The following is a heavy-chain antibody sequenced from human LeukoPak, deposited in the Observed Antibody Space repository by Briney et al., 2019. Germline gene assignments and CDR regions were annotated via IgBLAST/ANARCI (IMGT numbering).Heavy chain of an antibody. CDR2: ISGSGGST. D-gene: IGHD2-21*01. V-gene: IGHV3-23*01. Sequence: PGGSLRLSCAASGFTFSSYAMSWVRQAPGKGLEWVSVISGSGGSTYYADSVKGRCTISRDNSKNTVYLQMNSLRAEDAAVYFCAKAPVTSCRGAYCYPFDSWGQGTLVTVSS. J-gene: IGHJ4*02. CDR1: GFTFSSYA. CDR3: AKAPVTSCRGAYCYPFDS.